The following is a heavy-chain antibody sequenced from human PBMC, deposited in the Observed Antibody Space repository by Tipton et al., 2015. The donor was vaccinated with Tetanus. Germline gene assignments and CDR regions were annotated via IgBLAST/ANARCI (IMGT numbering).Heavy chain of an antibody. CDR2: IYHRGGT. CDR1: GGSISGSGYF. CDR3: ARDPAVLRFLEWLPDWYFAL. V-gene: IGHV4-31*03. J-gene: IGHJ2*01. D-gene: IGHD3-3*01. Sequence: LRLSCNVSGGSISGSGYFWNWIRQFPGRGLEWIGNIYHRGGTYYNPSLKSRVTISVDTSKNQFSLKLSSVTAADTAVYYCARDPAVLRFLEWLPDWYFALWGRGTLVTVSS.